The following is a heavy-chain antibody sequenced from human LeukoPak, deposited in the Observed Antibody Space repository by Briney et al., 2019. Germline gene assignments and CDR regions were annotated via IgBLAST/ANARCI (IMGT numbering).Heavy chain of an antibody. J-gene: IGHJ6*02. D-gene: IGHD1-26*01. Sequence: GGSLRLSCAASGFTFSTYWMSWVRQAPGKGLEWVANIKHDGSDKKHVDSVKGRFTISRDNAKRSLYLQMNSLRAEDTAVYYCARKMNIVGAQGWGYGLDVWGHGTTVTVSS. V-gene: IGHV3-7*05. CDR3: ARKMNIVGAQGWGYGLDV. CDR2: IKHDGSDK. CDR1: GFTFSTYW.